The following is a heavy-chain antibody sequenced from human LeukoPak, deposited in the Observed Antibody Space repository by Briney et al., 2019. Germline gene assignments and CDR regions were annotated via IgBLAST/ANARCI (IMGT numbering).Heavy chain of an antibody. CDR2: IKSKTDGGST. Sequence: PGGSLILSCAASGFTFSNAWMSWVRQAPGKGLEWVGRIKSKTDGGSTDYAAHVKGRFTISRDDSKNTLYLQMNSLKTEDTAVYYCTTGVGPDSSGYYGGDAFDIWGQGTMVTVSS. CDR3: TTGVGPDSSGYYGGDAFDI. D-gene: IGHD3-22*01. J-gene: IGHJ3*02. V-gene: IGHV3-15*01. CDR1: GFTFSNAW.